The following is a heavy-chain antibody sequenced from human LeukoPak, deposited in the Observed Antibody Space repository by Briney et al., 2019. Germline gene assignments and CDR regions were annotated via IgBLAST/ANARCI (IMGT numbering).Heavy chain of an antibody. D-gene: IGHD6-13*01. J-gene: IGHJ6*03. CDR3: ARAFSSRIAAAGTPYYYYYMDV. Sequence: ASVKVSCKASGYTFTSYGISWVRQAPGQGLEWMGWITAYNGNTNYAQKLQGRVTMTTDTYTSTAYMELRSLRSDDPAVYYCARAFSSRIAAAGTPYYYYYMDVWGKGTTVTVSS. CDR2: ITAYNGNT. V-gene: IGHV1-18*01. CDR1: GYTFTSYG.